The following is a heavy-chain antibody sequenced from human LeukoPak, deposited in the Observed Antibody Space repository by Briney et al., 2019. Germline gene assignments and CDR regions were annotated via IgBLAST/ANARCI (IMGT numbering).Heavy chain of an antibody. CDR1: GASMRGYY. J-gene: IGHJ3*02. V-gene: IGHV4-59*01. CDR3: ARVRYCSNDMCTRSFDI. Sequence: SETLSLTCTVSGASMRGYYWSWIRQPPGKGLEWIGYIYYTGGTNYNPSLKSRVTISVDTSRNQFSLKLSSVTAADTAVYYCARVRYCSNDMCTRSFDIWGQGTMVTVSS. D-gene: IGHD2-8*01. CDR2: IYYTGGT.